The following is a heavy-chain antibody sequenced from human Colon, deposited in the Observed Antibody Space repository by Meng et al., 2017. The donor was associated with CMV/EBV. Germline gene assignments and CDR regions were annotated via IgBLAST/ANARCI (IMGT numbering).Heavy chain of an antibody. J-gene: IGHJ6*02. V-gene: IGHV3-21*01. D-gene: IGHD2-2*01. Sequence: GESLKISCAATGFIYSNFNMNWVRQAPGKGLEWVPSISSSTSDIYYAESVKGRFTISRDNVKNSLYLQMNSLTAEDTATYYCAREICSGTFCYFYFGMDVWGQGTTVTVSS. CDR3: AREICSGTFCYFYFGMDV. CDR2: ISSSTSDI. CDR1: GFIYSNFN.